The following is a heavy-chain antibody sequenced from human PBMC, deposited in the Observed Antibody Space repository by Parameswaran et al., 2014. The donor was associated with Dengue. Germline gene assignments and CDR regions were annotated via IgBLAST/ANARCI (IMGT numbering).Heavy chain of an antibody. J-gene: IGHJ4*02. Sequence: VRQAPGKGLEWIGEINHSGSTNYNPSLKSRVTISVDTSKNQSSLKLSSVTAADTAVYYCARGVLTGYYRPPDYWGQGTLVTVSS. D-gene: IGHD3-9*01. CDR2: INHSGST. V-gene: IGHV4-34*01. CDR3: ARGVLTGYYRPPDY.